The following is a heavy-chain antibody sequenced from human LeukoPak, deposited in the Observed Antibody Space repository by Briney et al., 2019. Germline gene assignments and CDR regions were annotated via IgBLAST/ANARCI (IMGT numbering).Heavy chain of an antibody. D-gene: IGHD2-15*01. J-gene: IGHJ2*01. CDR2: ITNKTNYI. Sequence: PGGSLRLSCAASGFTFSSYSMNWVRQAPGKGLEWVSSITNKTNYIDYADSVEGRFTVSRDNAKNSLYLQMNSLRVEDTAVYYCARADYSYWYFDLWGRGTLVTVSS. CDR3: ARADYSYWYFDL. V-gene: IGHV3-21*01. CDR1: GFTFSSYS.